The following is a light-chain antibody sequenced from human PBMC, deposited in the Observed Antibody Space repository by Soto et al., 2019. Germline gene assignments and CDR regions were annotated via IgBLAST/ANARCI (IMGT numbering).Light chain of an antibody. CDR3: QQYNGYSLT. J-gene: IGKJ1*01. V-gene: IGKV1-5*03. Sequence: DIQMTQSPSTLSASVGDRITITCRASQSISSWLAWYQQKPGKAPKLLIYKASSLESGVPSRFSGSGSGTEFTLTISSLQPDDFATYFCQQYNGYSLTFGQRTKVEIK. CDR1: QSISSW. CDR2: KAS.